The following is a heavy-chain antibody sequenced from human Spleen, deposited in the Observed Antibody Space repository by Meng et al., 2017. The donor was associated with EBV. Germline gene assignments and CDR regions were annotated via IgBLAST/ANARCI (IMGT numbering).Heavy chain of an antibody. J-gene: IGHJ4*02. Sequence: VRLQPWGAGLLKPSETLSLTCAVYGGSVSAYYWSWIRQPPGKGLEWIGEINHSGSTNYNPSLKSRVTISVDTSKNQFSLKLSSVTAADTAVYYCARGGHFGAAAGPDYWGQGTLVTVSS. CDR2: INHSGST. D-gene: IGHD6-13*01. V-gene: IGHV4-34*01. CDR1: GGSVSAYY. CDR3: ARGGHFGAAAGPDY.